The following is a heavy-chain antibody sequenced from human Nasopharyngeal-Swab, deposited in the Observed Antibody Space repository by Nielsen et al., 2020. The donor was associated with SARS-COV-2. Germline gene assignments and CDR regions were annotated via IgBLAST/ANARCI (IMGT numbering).Heavy chain of an antibody. CDR1: GGSFSGYY. J-gene: IGHJ6*02. Sequence: SETLSLTCAVYGGSFSGYYWSWIRQPPGKGLEWIGEINHSGSTNNNPSLKSRVTISVDTSKNQFSLKLSSGTAADTAVYYCARGGTGTTAYYYGMDVWGQGTTVTVSS. V-gene: IGHV4-34*01. CDR2: INHSGST. CDR3: ARGGTGTTAYYYGMDV. D-gene: IGHD1-7*01.